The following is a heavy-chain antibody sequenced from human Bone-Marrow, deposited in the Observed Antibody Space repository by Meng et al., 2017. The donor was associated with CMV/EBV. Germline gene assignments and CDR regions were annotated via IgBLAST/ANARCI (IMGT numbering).Heavy chain of an antibody. V-gene: IGHV3-21*01. J-gene: IGHJ1*01. Sequence: GESLKISCAASGFTFSSYSMNWVRQAPGKGLEWVSSISSSSSYIYYADSVKGRFTISRDNAKNSLYLQMNSLRAEDTAVYYCARDAGDYDFWSGQNPWYFQHWGQGTLVTGYS. CDR2: ISSSSSYI. CDR3: ARDAGDYDFWSGQNPWYFQH. CDR1: GFTFSSYS. D-gene: IGHD3-3*01.